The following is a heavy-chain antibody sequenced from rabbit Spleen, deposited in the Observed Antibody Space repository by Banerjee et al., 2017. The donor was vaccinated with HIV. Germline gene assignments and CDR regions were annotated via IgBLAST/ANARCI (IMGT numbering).Heavy chain of an antibody. Sequence: QEQLVESGGGLVKPEGSLTLTCKASGVSFSDKDVMCWVRQAPGKGLEWIACINIVTGKSVYATWASGRFSISRTSSTTVTLRMTSLTAADRATYFCARDLVGVIGWNFYLWGPGTLVTVS. CDR2: INIVTGKS. J-gene: IGHJ4*01. V-gene: IGHV1S45*01. D-gene: IGHD2-1*01. CDR3: ARDLVGVIGWNFYL. CDR1: GVSFSDKDV.